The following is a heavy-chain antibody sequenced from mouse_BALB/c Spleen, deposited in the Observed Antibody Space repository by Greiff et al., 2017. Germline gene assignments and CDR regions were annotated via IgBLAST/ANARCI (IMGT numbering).Heavy chain of an antibody. CDR2: IDPENGDT. V-gene: IGHV14-4*02. D-gene: IGHD1-1*01. CDR3: ARRYYGSPLDY. CDR1: GFNIKDYY. Sequence: VQLQQSGAELVRSGASVKLSCTASGFNIKDYYMHWVKQRPEQGLEWIGWIDPENGDTEYAPKFQGKATMTADTSSNTSYMQLSSLTSEDSAVYYCARRYYGSPLDYWGQGTTLTVSS. J-gene: IGHJ2*01.